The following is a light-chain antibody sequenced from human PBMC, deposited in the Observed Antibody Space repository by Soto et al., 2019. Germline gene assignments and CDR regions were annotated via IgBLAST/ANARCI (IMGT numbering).Light chain of an antibody. V-gene: IGLV7-46*01. Sequence: QAVVTQEPSLTVSPGGTVTLTCGSSTGAVTSGHYAYWFQQKPGQAPRTLIHNTNKKHSWTPARFSGSLLGGKAALTLSGAQPEDEADYYCLLYYVVAVVFGGGTTLTVL. J-gene: IGLJ2*01. CDR1: TGAVTSGHY. CDR2: NTN. CDR3: LLYYVVAVV.